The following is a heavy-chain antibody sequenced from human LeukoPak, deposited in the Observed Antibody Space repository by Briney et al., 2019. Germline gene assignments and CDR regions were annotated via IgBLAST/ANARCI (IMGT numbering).Heavy chain of an antibody. CDR2: ISYDGSNK. V-gene: IGHV3-30*03. D-gene: IGHD6-13*01. CDR3: ARGSSSSWIDY. Sequence: GGSLRLSCAASGFTFSSYGMHWVRQAPGKGLEWVAVISYDGSNKYYADSVKGRFTIPRDNSKNTLYLQMNSLRAEDTAVYYCARGSSSSWIDYWGQGTLVTVSS. J-gene: IGHJ4*02. CDR1: GFTFSSYG.